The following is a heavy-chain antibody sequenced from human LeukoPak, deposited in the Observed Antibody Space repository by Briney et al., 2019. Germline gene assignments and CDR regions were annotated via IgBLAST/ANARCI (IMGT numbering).Heavy chain of an antibody. Sequence: ASVKVSCKASGYTFTGYYMHWVRQAPGQGLEWMGRINPNSGGTNYAQKFQGRVTMTRDTSISTAYMELSRLRSDDTAVYYCARERRYCSSTSCRPGLGMDVWGQGTTVTVPS. J-gene: IGHJ6*02. D-gene: IGHD2-2*01. CDR1: GYTFTGYY. CDR2: INPNSGGT. V-gene: IGHV1-2*06. CDR3: ARERRYCSSTSCRPGLGMDV.